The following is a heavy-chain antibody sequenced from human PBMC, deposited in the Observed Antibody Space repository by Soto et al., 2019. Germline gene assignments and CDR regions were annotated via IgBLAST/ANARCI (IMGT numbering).Heavy chain of an antibody. CDR3: AKRYCSITSCRIAAAVEFDD. J-gene: IGHJ4*02. CDR2: ISGSGGST. V-gene: IGHV3-23*01. Sequence: PGGSLRLSCAASGFTVSAYYMSWVRQAPGKGLEWVSAISGSGGSTYYADSVKGRFTISRDNSKNTLYLQMNSLRAEDTAVYYCAKRYCSITSCRIAAAVEFDDWGKGTLVTVSS. CDR1: GFTVSAYY. D-gene: IGHD2-2*01.